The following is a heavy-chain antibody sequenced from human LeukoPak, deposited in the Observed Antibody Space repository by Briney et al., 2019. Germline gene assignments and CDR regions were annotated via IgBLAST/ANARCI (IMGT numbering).Heavy chain of an antibody. CDR1: GGSISSYY. J-gene: IGHJ5*02. Sequence: SETLSLTCTVSGGSISSYYWSWIRQPSGKGLEWIGRIYTSGSTNYNPSLKSRVTMSVDTSKNQFSLKLSSVTAADTAVYYCARAVVPAADNWFDPWGQGTLVTVSS. V-gene: IGHV4-4*07. CDR3: ARAVVPAADNWFDP. D-gene: IGHD2-2*01. CDR2: IYTSGST.